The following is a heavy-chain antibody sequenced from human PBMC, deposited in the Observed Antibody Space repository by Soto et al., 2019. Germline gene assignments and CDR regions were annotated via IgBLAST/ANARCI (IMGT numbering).Heavy chain of an antibody. CDR1: GFTVSSYG. CDR3: AKDGHQQWLPDY. D-gene: IGHD6-19*01. CDR2: ISYDGSNK. V-gene: IGHV3-30*18. J-gene: IGHJ4*02. Sequence: QVQLVASGGGVVQPGRSLRLSCAASGFTVSSYGMHWDRQAPAKGLQRVAVISYDGSNKYYADSVKGRFTISRDNSKNTLYLQMNSLTAEDTAVYYCAKDGHQQWLPDYWGQGTLVAVSS.